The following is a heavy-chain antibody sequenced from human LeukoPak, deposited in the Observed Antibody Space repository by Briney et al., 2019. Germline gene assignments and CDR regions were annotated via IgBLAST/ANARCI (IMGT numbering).Heavy chain of an antibody. V-gene: IGHV3-7*03. Sequence: GGSLRLSCAASGFTVSSYYMNWVRQAPGKGLEWVANIKLDGSEKNYVDSVKGRFTISRDNTKNSLYLQMNGLRAEDTAVFYCARDQYDTWSRRGNFDSWGQGTLVIVSS. CDR3: ARDQYDTWSRRGNFDS. D-gene: IGHD3-3*01. CDR2: IKLDGSEK. J-gene: IGHJ4*02. CDR1: GFTVSSYY.